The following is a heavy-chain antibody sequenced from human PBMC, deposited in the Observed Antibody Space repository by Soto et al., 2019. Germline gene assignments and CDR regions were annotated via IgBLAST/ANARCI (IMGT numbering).Heavy chain of an antibody. CDR1: GGTFSSYA. D-gene: IGHD3-22*01. J-gene: IGHJ2*01. CDR3: ARDGGPYYYDSSGYYRSYWYFDL. CDR2: IIPIFGTA. V-gene: IGHV1-69*01. Sequence: QVQLVQSGAEVKKPGSSVKVSCKASGGTFSSYAISWVRQAPGQGLEWMGGIIPIFGTANYAQKFQGRVTMTADESTSTAYMELSSLRSEDTAVYYCARDGGPYYYDSSGYYRSYWYFDLWGRGTLVTVSS.